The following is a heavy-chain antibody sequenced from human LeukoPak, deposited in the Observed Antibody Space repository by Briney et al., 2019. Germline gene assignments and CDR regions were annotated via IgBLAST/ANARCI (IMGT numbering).Heavy chain of an antibody. Sequence: PGGSLRLSCAASGFTVSSNYMSWVRQAPGKGLEWVSVIYSGGSTYYADSVKGRFTISRDNSKNTLYLQMNSLRAEDTAVYYCARDPDCTTTSCFDYWGQGTLVTVSS. CDR1: GFTVSSNY. CDR3: ARDPDCTTTSCFDY. V-gene: IGHV3-53*01. D-gene: IGHD2-2*01. CDR2: IYSGGST. J-gene: IGHJ4*02.